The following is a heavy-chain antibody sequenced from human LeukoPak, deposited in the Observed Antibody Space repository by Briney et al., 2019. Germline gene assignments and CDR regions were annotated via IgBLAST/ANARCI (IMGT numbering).Heavy chain of an antibody. CDR3: ARDRYFGSDGFDI. CDR2: TWYDGSNN. Sequence: PVGSLRISCAASGFSFSEHGMHWVRQAPGKGPEWVTVTWYDGSNNHYADSVKGRFTISRDNSKNTVFLEMNSLRAEDTAVYHCARDRYFGSDGFDIWGPGTMVIVSS. D-gene: IGHD3-10*01. V-gene: IGHV3-33*01. CDR1: GFSFSEHG. J-gene: IGHJ3*02.